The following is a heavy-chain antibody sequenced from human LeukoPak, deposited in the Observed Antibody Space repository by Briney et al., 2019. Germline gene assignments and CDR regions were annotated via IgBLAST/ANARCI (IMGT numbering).Heavy chain of an antibody. J-gene: IGHJ4*02. CDR2: INPNSGGT. Sequence: PWASVKVSCKASGYTFTGYYMHWVRQAPGQGLEWMGWINPNSGGTNYAQKFQGRVTMTRDTSISTAYMELSRLRSDDTAVYYSARSWNPEGGGDYWGQGTLVTVSS. CDR1: GYTFTGYY. V-gene: IGHV1-2*02. CDR3: ARSWNPEGGGDY. D-gene: IGHD1-1*01.